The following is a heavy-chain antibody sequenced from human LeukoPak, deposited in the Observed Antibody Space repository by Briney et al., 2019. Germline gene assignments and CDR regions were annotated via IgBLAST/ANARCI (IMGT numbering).Heavy chain of an antibody. CDR3: ARHPNSSGLYYFDY. Sequence: PSETLSLTCTVSGGSISSYYWSWIRQPPGKGLEWIGYINYSGSTKYNPSLKSRVTISVDTSKNQFSLKVSSVTAADTAFYFCARHPNSSGLYYFDYWGQGTLVTVSS. D-gene: IGHD6-19*01. V-gene: IGHV4-59*08. CDR1: GGSISSYY. J-gene: IGHJ4*02. CDR2: INYSGST.